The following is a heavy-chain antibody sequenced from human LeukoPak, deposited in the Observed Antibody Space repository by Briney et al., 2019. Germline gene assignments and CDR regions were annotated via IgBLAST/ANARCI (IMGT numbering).Heavy chain of an antibody. CDR1: GYSISSGYY. D-gene: IGHD1-26*01. V-gene: IGHV4-38-2*02. CDR2: FYHSGST. Sequence: PAETLSLTCTVSGYSISSGYYWGWIRHPPGKGLERIGSFYHSGSTYYNPSLKSRVTISVDTSKNQFSLKLSSVTAADTAVYYCARVLGGSYYVGYWGQGTLVTVSS. CDR3: ARVLGGSYYVGY. J-gene: IGHJ4*02.